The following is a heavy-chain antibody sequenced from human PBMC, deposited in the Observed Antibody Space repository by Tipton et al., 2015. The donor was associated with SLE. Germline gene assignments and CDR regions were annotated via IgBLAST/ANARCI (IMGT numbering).Heavy chain of an antibody. CDR2: IWYDGSNK. Sequence: SLRLSCAASGFTFSSYGMHWVRQAPGKGLEWVAVIWYDGSNKYYADSVKGRFTISRDNSKNTLYLQMNSLRAEDTAVYYCARAPGQTAEEGYWGQVTLATVSS. CDR1: GFTFSSYG. CDR3: ARAPGQTAEEGY. V-gene: IGHV3-33*01. J-gene: IGHJ4*02. D-gene: IGHD5-18*01.